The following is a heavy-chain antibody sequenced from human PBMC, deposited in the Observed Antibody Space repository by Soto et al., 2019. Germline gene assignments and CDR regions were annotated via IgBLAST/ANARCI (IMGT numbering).Heavy chain of an antibody. V-gene: IGHV4-30-4*01. D-gene: IGHD2-21*01. Sequence: QVQLQESGPGLVKPSQTLSLTCTVSGGSISDGAYYWSWFRQRPGKGLVWIGHIYNSGNTYNNPSRKSRLTISVDTSKNQFSLNLNSVTAADTAVYYCASGLSGDKVDQWGQGTLVTVSS. CDR1: GGSISDGAYY. J-gene: IGHJ4*02. CDR2: IYNSGNT. CDR3: ASGLSGDKVDQ.